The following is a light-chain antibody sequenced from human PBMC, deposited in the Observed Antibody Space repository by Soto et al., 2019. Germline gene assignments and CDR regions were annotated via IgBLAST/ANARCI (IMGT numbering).Light chain of an antibody. CDR2: NSY. CDR1: SSNIGSKT. V-gene: IGLV1-44*01. J-gene: IGLJ1*01. CDR3: SAWDASLNGYV. Sequence: QSVLXQPPSASGTPGQRVTISCSGSSSNIGSKTVNWYQQVPGTVPKLLIYNSYQRPSGVPDRFSGSKSGTSASLAISGLQSEDEADYYCSAWDASLNGYVFGTGTKVTVL.